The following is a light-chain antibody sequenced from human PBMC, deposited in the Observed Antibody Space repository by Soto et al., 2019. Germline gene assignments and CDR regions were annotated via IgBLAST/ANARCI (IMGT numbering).Light chain of an antibody. CDR1: QSLRSS. J-gene: IGKJ1*01. CDR3: QQYNNWPQT. V-gene: IGKV3-15*01. CDR2: DAS. Sequence: ETLMPQSPDPLFVSQGERATLSCRASQSLRSSLAWYQQKPGQAPRLLIYDASTRATGIPARFSGSGSGTDFTLTISGLQSEDFAVYYCQQYNNWPQTFGQGTKVDIK.